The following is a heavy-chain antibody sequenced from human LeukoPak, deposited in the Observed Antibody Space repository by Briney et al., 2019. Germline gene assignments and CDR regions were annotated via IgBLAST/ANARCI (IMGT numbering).Heavy chain of an antibody. D-gene: IGHD2-2*01. CDR3: ARDKRGVPAANDY. J-gene: IGHJ4*02. V-gene: IGHV4-30-4*08. CDR1: GGSISSGDYY. CDR2: IYYSGST. Sequence: SETLSLTCTVSGGSISSGDYYWSWIRQPPGKGLEWIGYIYYSGSTYYNPSLKSRVTISVDTSKNQFSPKLSSVTAADTAVYYCARDKRGVPAANDYWGQGTLVTVSS.